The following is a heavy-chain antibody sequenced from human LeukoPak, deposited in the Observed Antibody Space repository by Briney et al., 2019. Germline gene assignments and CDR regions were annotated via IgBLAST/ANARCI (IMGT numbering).Heavy chain of an antibody. J-gene: IGHJ4*02. Sequence: ASVKVSCKTSGYTFTNYGMHWVRQAPRQSPEWMGWINTGNGNTKSSQKFQDRVTLTRDTSASTAYMELSSLRSEDTAVYYCARLAVAVNWGQGTLVTVSS. CDR1: GYTFTNYG. CDR2: INTGNGNT. V-gene: IGHV1-3*04. CDR3: ARLAVAVN. D-gene: IGHD6-19*01.